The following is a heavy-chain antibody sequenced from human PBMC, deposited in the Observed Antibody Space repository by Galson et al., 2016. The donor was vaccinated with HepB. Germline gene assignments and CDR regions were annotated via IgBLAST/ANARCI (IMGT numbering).Heavy chain of an antibody. D-gene: IGHD6-19*01. CDR2: ISGSGATT. J-gene: IGHJ5*02. V-gene: IGHV3-23*01. CDR3: AKGGQWLVRGPGWFDP. Sequence: SLRLSCAASGFTFSSYAMSWVRQAPGKGLEWVSTISGSGATTYAADSVKGRFTMSRDNSKNTLYLQMNSLRVEDTAIYYCAKGGQWLVRGPGWFDPWGQGTLVSVSS. CDR1: GFTFSSYA.